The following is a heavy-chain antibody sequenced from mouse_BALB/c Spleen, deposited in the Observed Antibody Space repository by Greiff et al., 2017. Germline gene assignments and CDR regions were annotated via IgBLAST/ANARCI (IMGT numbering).Heavy chain of an antibody. CDR1: GYTFTDYA. J-gene: IGHJ4*01. CDR3: ARDVRMDY. Sequence: VQLVESGAELVKPGASVKMSCKGSGYTFTDYAMHWVKQSHAKSLEWIGVISTYYGDASYNQKFKGKATMTVDKSSSTAYMELARLTSEDSAIYYCARDVRMDYWGQGTSVTVSS. D-gene: IGHD1-1*01. CDR2: ISTYYGDA. V-gene: IGHV1S137*01.